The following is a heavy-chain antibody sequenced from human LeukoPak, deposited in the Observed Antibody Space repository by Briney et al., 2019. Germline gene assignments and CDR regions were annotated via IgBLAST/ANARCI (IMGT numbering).Heavy chain of an antibody. J-gene: IGHJ4*02. D-gene: IGHD3-3*01. CDR3: ARRNKYDFWTGYYRGYFDY. Sequence: SETLSLTCTVSGGSISSSSYYWGWIRQPPWKGLEWIGSIYYNERTYHNPSLKSRVTISADTSKNQISLRMNSVTAADTAVYYCARRNKYDFWTGYYRGYFDYWGQGALVTVSS. CDR2: IYYNERT. V-gene: IGHV4-39*01. CDR1: GGSISSSSYY.